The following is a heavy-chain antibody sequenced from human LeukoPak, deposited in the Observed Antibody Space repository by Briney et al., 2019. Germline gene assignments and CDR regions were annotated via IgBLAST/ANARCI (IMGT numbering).Heavy chain of an antibody. Sequence: ASVTVSCKASGYTFTIYDFNWVRQATGQRPEWMGWMSPNSGDTGYAQKFQDRVTMTRNTSISTAYMELSSLRSDDTAVYYCARGPPNWGYDYWGPGTLVTVSS. CDR1: GYTFTIYD. CDR3: ARGPPNWGYDY. V-gene: IGHV1-8*01. D-gene: IGHD7-27*01. CDR2: MSPNSGDT. J-gene: IGHJ4*02.